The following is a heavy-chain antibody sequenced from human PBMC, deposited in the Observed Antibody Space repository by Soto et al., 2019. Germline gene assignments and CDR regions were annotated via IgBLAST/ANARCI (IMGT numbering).Heavy chain of an antibody. V-gene: IGHV3-64D*06. Sequence: PGGPLRLSCSASGFTFSIYAMHWVRQAPGKGLEYVSSISTNGGSTHYADSVKGRFTISRDNSKNTQYLQMSSLRADDTAVYYCVKGEYYYDSSGYYPFDYWGQGT. CDR2: ISTNGGST. CDR3: VKGEYYYDSSGYYPFDY. CDR1: GFTFSIYA. D-gene: IGHD3-22*01. J-gene: IGHJ4*02.